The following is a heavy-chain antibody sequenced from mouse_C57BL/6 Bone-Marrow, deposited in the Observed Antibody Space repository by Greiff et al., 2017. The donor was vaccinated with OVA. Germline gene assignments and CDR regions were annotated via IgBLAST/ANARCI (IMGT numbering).Heavy chain of an antibody. CDR3: ARHAYYDYDHYAMDY. J-gene: IGHJ4*01. CDR2: FYPGSGSI. Sequence: VKLVESGAELVKPGASVKLSCKASGYTFTEYTIHWVKQRSGQGLEWIGWFYPGSGSIKYNEKFKDKATLTADKSSSTVYMELSRLTSEDSAVYFCARHAYYDYDHYAMDYWGQGTSVTVSS. V-gene: IGHV1-62-2*01. D-gene: IGHD2-4*01. CDR1: GYTFTEYT.